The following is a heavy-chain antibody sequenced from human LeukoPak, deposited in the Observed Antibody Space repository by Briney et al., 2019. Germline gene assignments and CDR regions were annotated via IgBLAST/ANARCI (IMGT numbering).Heavy chain of an antibody. J-gene: IGHJ4*02. V-gene: IGHV3-23*01. CDR1: GLTASSNY. CDR3: ARDLKIGEFDY. CDR2: ITGSGGSA. D-gene: IGHD3-10*01. Sequence: GGSLRLSCAPSGLTASSNYMSWVRQAPGKGLEWVSAITGSGGSAYYADSVKGRFTFSRDNSKNTLYLQMNSLRAEDTAVYYCARDLKIGEFDYWGQGTLVTVSS.